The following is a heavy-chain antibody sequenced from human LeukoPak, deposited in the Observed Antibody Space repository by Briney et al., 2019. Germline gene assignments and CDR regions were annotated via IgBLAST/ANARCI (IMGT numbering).Heavy chain of an antibody. D-gene: IGHD6-13*01. CDR3: ARWSGIAAAGTGIDAFDI. Sequence: PGGSLRLSCAAAGFTFSSYWMHWVRQAPGKGLVWVSRINTDGSSRIYADSVKGRFTISRDNAKNTLYLQMNSLRAEDTAVYYCARWSGIAAAGTGIDAFDIWGQGTMVPVSS. J-gene: IGHJ3*02. V-gene: IGHV3-74*01. CDR2: INTDGSSR. CDR1: GFTFSSYW.